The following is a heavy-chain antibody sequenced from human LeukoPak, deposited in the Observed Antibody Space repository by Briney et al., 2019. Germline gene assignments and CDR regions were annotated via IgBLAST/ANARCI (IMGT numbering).Heavy chain of an antibody. CDR1: GVSISSSNSY. Sequence: SETLSLTCTVSGVSISSSNSYWGWIRQPPGKGLEWIGSIYYSGNTYYNASLKSQVSISIDTSKNQFSLRLTSVTAADTAVYYCARQTGSGLFILPGGQGSLVTVSS. CDR3: ARQTGSGLFILP. V-gene: IGHV4-39*01. CDR2: IYYSGNT. J-gene: IGHJ4*02. D-gene: IGHD3/OR15-3a*01.